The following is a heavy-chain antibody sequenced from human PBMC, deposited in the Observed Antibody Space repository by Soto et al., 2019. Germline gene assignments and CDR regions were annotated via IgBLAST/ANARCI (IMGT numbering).Heavy chain of an antibody. J-gene: IGHJ4*02. Sequence: GGSLRLSCAASGFTFSSYAMHWVRQAPGKGLEYVSAISSNGGSTYYANSVKGRFTISRDNSKNTLYLQMGSLRAEDMAVYYCARDYYDSSGYLAPLDYWGQGTLVTVSS. CDR2: ISSNGGST. D-gene: IGHD3-22*01. V-gene: IGHV3-64*01. CDR3: ARDYYDSSGYLAPLDY. CDR1: GFTFSSYA.